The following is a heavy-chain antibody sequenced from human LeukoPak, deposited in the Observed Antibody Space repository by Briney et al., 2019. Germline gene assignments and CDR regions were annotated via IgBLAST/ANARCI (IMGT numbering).Heavy chain of an antibody. CDR2: ISSTSSAI. Sequence: PGGSLRLSCAASGFTFSSYSTNWVRQAPGKGLEWLSYISSTSSAIYYADSLKRRFTISRDNAKNSLYLQMDSLRAEDTAVYYCARVIGSYGDSAYWGQGTLVTVSS. CDR1: GFTFSSYS. D-gene: IGHD5-18*01. V-gene: IGHV3-48*04. CDR3: ARVIGSYGDSAY. J-gene: IGHJ4*02.